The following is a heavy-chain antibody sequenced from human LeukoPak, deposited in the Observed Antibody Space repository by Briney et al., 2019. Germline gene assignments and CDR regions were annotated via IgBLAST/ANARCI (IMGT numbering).Heavy chain of an antibody. J-gene: IGHJ6*03. Sequence: PGGSLRLSCEASGFTFSTYSMHWVRQAPGKGLEWVAIISFDENNKYYADSVKGRFTISRDNSKNTLYLQMNSLRLEDTAVYYCAKHPGGFTGIVNYYYMDVWGEGTTVTVSS. CDR2: ISFDENNK. CDR3: AKHPGGFTGIVNYYYMDV. D-gene: IGHD3-16*02. CDR1: GFTFSTYS. V-gene: IGHV3-30*18.